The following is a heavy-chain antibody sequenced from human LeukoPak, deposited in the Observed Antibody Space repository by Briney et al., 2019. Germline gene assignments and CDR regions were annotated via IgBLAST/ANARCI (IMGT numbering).Heavy chain of an antibody. CDR2: ISSSSSHI. Sequence: GGSLRLSCAASGFTFSTYSMNWVRQAPGKGLEWVSFISSSSSHIYYADSVKGRVTISRDNAKISLYLQMNSLRAEDTAVYYCARDTQGAYDYDSSGYFHRSFDYWGQGILVTVSS. CDR1: GFTFSTYS. J-gene: IGHJ4*02. D-gene: IGHD3-22*01. CDR3: ARDTQGAYDYDSSGYFHRSFDY. V-gene: IGHV3-21*01.